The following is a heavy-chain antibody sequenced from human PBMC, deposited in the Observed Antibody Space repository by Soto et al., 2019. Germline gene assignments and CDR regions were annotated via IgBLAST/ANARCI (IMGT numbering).Heavy chain of an antibody. CDR3: ATSWVDDYGGKGNFDY. D-gene: IGHD4-17*01. V-gene: IGHV1-24*01. Sequence: ASVKVSCKVSGYTLTELSMHWVRQAPGKGLEWMGGFDPEDGETIYAQKFQGRVTMTEDTSTDTAYMELSSLRSEDTAVYYCATSWVDDYGGKGNFDYWGQGTLVTVSS. J-gene: IGHJ4*02. CDR1: GYTLTELS. CDR2: FDPEDGET.